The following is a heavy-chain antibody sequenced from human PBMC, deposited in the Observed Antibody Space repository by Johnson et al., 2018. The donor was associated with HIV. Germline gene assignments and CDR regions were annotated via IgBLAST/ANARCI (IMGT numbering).Heavy chain of an antibody. D-gene: IGHD3-16*01. CDR3: ARGVGGRTADAFDI. V-gene: IGHV3-13*01. CDR1: GFTLSRYD. J-gene: IGHJ3*02. Sequence: VQLVESGGGLVQPGGSLRLSCAASGFTLSRYDMHWVRQATGKGLEWVSAIGTAGDTYYPGSVKGRFTISRDNSKNTLYLQMNSLRAEDTAVYYCARGVGGRTADAFDIWGQGTMVTVSS. CDR2: IGTAGDT.